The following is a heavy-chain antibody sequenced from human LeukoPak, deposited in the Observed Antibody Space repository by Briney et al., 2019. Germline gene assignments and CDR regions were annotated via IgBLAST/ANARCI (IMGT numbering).Heavy chain of an antibody. CDR3: ARGTMVRGEGGWFDP. V-gene: IGHV1-18*01. CDR2: ISAYNGNT. CDR1: GYTFTSYG. Sequence: ASVKVSCKASGYTFTSYGISWVRQAPGQGLEWMGWISAYNGNTNYAQKLQGRVTMTTDTSTSTAYMELRSLRSDDTAVYYCARGTMVRGEGGWFDPWGQGTLVTVSS. D-gene: IGHD3-10*01. J-gene: IGHJ5*02.